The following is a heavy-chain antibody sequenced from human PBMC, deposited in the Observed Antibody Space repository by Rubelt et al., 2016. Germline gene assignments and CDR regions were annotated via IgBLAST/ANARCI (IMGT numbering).Heavy chain of an antibody. CDR2: IKQDGSEK. V-gene: IGHV3-7*01. J-gene: IGHJ4*02. CDR1: GFTFSSYW. Sequence: EVQLVESGGGVVRPGGSLRLSCAASGFTFSSYWMSWVRQAPGKGLEWVANIKQDGSEKYYADSVKGGFTISRDNSKNTLYLQRNSLRAEDTAVYYCARGSVPSVGATLSLDYWGQGTLVTVSS. CDR3: ARGSVPSVGATLSLDY. D-gene: IGHD1-26*01.